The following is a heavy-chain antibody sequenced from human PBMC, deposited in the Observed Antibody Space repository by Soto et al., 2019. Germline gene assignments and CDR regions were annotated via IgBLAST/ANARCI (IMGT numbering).Heavy chain of an antibody. Sequence: SETLSLTCAVYGGSFSGYYWSWIRQPPGKGLEWIGEINHSGSTNYNPSLKSRVTISVDTSKNQFSLKLSSVTAADTAVYYCARHSSSREYYYYYGMDVWGQGTTVTVSS. CDR3: ARHSSSREYYYYYGMDV. D-gene: IGHD6-13*01. J-gene: IGHJ6*02. CDR2: INHSGST. V-gene: IGHV4-34*01. CDR1: GGSFSGYY.